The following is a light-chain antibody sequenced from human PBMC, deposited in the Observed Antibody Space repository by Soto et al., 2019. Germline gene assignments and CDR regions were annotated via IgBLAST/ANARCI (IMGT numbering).Light chain of an antibody. Sequence: EIVLTQSPGTLSLSPGEIVTLSCRASQSVRNNYLAWYQQKPGQAPRLLIYGASSRATGIPDRFSGSGSGTDFTLTISRLEPEDFAVYYCQQYGSSPPYTFGQGTRLEIK. J-gene: IGKJ5*01. V-gene: IGKV3-20*01. CDR2: GAS. CDR1: QSVRNNY. CDR3: QQYGSSPPYT.